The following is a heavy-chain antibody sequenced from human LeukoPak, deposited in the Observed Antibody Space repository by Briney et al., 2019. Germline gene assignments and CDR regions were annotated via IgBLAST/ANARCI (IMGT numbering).Heavy chain of an antibody. D-gene: IGHD2-15*01. CDR3: ARVVAVVVTGIFDV. V-gene: IGHV3-11*04. Sequence: PGGSLRLSCTASGFIFENYYVSWIRQAPGKGPQWVSYISKEDNTIYYADSVKGRFAVSRDNDKDSMYLQMNRLKDEDTAMYYCARVVAVVVTGIFDVWGQGTMVAVSS. CDR1: GFIFENYY. J-gene: IGHJ3*01. CDR2: ISKEDNTI.